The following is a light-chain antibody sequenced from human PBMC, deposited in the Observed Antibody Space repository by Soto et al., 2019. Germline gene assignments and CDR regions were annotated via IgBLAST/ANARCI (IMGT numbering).Light chain of an antibody. Sequence: SVLTQPPSVSGAPGQTVTISCTGSNSNIGAGYDVHWCQQLPGTAPKLLIFDNNNRPSGVPDRFSGAKSGTSASLAITGLQAEDEADYYCQSYDSSLSGYVFGTGTKVTVL. CDR1: NSNIGAGYD. CDR2: DNN. J-gene: IGLJ1*01. CDR3: QSYDSSLSGYV. V-gene: IGLV1-40*01.